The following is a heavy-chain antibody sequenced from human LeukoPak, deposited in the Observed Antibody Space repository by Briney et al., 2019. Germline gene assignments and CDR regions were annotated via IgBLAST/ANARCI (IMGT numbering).Heavy chain of an antibody. D-gene: IGHD3-22*01. J-gene: IGHJ4*02. CDR2: IKQDGSEK. V-gene: IGHV3-7*01. CDR3: ARDLSAGTMIVVAIDY. CDR1: GFTFSSYW. Sequence: GGSLRLSCAASGFTFSSYWMSWVRQAPGKGLEWVANIKQDGSEKYYVDSVKGRFTISRDNAENSLYLQMNSLRAEDTAVYYCARDLSAGTMIVVAIDYWGQGTLVTVSS.